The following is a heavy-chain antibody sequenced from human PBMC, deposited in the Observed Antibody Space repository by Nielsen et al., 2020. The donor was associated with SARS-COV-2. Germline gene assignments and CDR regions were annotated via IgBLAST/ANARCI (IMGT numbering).Heavy chain of an antibody. D-gene: IGHD3-3*01. CDR3: ALLPEIFGVPGVDV. CDR2: IGTAGDT. CDR1: GFTFSSYD. Sequence: GESLKISCAASGFTFSSYDMHWVRQATGKGLEWVSAIGTAGDTYYPGSVKGRFTISRDNAKNSLYLQMNSLRAEDTALYHCALLPEIFGVPGVDVWGQGTTVTVSS. V-gene: IGHV3-13*04. J-gene: IGHJ6*02.